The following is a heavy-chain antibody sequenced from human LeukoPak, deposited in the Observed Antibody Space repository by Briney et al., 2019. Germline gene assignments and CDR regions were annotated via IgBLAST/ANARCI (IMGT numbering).Heavy chain of an antibody. D-gene: IGHD1-7*01. Sequence: GGSLRLSCAASGFTFSSYGMHWVRQAPGKGLEWVAVISYDGSNKYYADSVKGRFTISRDNSKNTLYLQINSLRAEDTAVYYCAKDENFSNWFDPWGQGTLVTVSS. J-gene: IGHJ5*02. CDR1: GFTFSSYG. CDR3: AKDENFSNWFDP. V-gene: IGHV3-30*18. CDR2: ISYDGSNK.